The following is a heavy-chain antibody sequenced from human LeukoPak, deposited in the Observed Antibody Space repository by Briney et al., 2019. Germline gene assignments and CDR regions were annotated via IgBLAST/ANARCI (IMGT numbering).Heavy chain of an antibody. CDR3: ASSQRGQWFGEFRTSGIFDY. J-gene: IGHJ4*02. CDR2: IYCSGST. Sequence: PSETLSLTCTVSGGSISSYYWSWIRQPPGKGLEWIGYIYCSGSTNYNPSLKSRVTISVDTSKNQLSLKLSSVTAADTAVYYCASSQRGQWFGEFRTSGIFDYWGQGTLVTVSS. CDR1: GGSISSYY. V-gene: IGHV4-59*01. D-gene: IGHD3-10*01.